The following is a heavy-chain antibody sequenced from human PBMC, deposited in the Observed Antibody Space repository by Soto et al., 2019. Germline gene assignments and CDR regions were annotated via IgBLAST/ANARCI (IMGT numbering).Heavy chain of an antibody. D-gene: IGHD5-12*01. J-gene: IGHJ4*02. CDR1: GYTFTSYD. CDR2: INPNSGST. CDR3: AKDWGFSGYDHFDY. V-gene: IGHV1-46*01. Sequence: QVQLVQSGAEVKKPGASVKVSCKASGYTFTSYDIHWVRQAPGQRLEWMGMINPNSGSTNYAQKIQVRVTLTRDTSTSTVYMELSSLRSEDTALYYCAKDWGFSGYDHFDYWGQGTLVTVSS.